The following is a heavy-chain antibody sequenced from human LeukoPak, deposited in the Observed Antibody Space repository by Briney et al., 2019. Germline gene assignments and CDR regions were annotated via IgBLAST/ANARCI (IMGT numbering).Heavy chain of an antibody. Sequence: SVKVSCKASGYTFTGYYMHWVRQAPGQGLEWMGWINPNSGGTNYAQKFQGRVTMTRDTSISTAYMELSRLRSDDTAVYFCASQTGYSSSWFDYWGQGTLVTVSS. D-gene: IGHD6-13*01. J-gene: IGHJ4*02. CDR3: ASQTGYSSSWFDY. CDR1: GYTFTGYY. CDR2: INPNSGGT. V-gene: IGHV1-2*02.